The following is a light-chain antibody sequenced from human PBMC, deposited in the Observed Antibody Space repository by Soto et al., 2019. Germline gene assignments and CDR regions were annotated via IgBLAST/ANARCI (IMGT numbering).Light chain of an antibody. Sequence: QSVLTQPPSASGSPGQLVTISCTGTSSDVGAYNFVSWYQQHPGKAPKLIIYEVSERPSWVPDRFSGSKSGNTASLTVSGLQAEDEASYYCSSFAGSNTVFGGGTKLTVL. J-gene: IGLJ2*01. CDR3: SSFAGSNTV. CDR2: EVS. V-gene: IGLV2-8*01. CDR1: SSDVGAYNF.